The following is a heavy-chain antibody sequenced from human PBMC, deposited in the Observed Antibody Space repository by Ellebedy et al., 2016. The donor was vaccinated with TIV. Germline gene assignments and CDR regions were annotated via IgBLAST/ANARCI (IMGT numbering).Heavy chain of an antibody. CDR1: GYTLTELS. J-gene: IGHJ6*02. D-gene: IGHD3-10*01. CDR3: ATDLGSGSSYGMDV. V-gene: IGHV1-24*01. Sequence: ASVKVSCXVSGYTLTELSMHWVRQAPGKGLEWMGGFDPEDGETIYAQKFQGRVTMTEDTSTDTAYMELSSLRSEDTAVYYCATDLGSGSSYGMDVWGQGTTVTVSS. CDR2: FDPEDGET.